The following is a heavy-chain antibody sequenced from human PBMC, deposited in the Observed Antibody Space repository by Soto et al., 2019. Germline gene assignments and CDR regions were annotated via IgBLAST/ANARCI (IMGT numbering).Heavy chain of an antibody. CDR1: GYSFTNYW. J-gene: IGHJ3*02. CDR3: ARRSRSDAFDI. Sequence: GESLKISCKGPGYSFTNYWIGWVRQMPGKGLEWMGIIYPGDSDTRYSPSFQGQVTISADKSISTAYVQWSSLKASDTAMYYCARRSRSDAFDIWGQGTMVTVSS. CDR2: IYPGDSDT. V-gene: IGHV5-51*01. D-gene: IGHD2-2*01.